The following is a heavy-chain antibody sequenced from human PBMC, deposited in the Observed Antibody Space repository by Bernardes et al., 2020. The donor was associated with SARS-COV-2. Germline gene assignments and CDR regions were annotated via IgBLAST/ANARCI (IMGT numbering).Heavy chain of an antibody. V-gene: IGHV4-34*01. CDR3: ARGTNGVNMILVVIGFTVYVDY. CDR1: GEPFSGYY. D-gene: IGHD3-22*01. Sequence: SETLSLTCAVYGEPFSGYYWSWIRQPPGKGLEWIGEINHSGSTNYNASLKSRVTLSVDTSKNQFSLKLSSLTAADTAVYYCARGTNGVNMILVVIGFTVYVDYWGQGTLVTVSS. J-gene: IGHJ4*02. CDR2: INHSGST.